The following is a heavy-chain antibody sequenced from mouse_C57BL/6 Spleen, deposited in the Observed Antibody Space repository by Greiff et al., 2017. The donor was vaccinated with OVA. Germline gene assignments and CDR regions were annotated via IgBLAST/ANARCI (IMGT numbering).Heavy chain of an antibody. CDR3: ADYDYDGGPFAY. D-gene: IGHD2-4*01. V-gene: IGHV1-81*01. J-gene: IGHJ3*01. CDR1: GYTFTSYG. CDR2: IYPRSGNT. Sequence: VKLMESGAELARPGASVKLSCTASGYTFTSYGISWVKQRTGQGLEWIGEIYPRSGNTYYNEKFKGKATLTADKSSGTAYMELRSLQSEDSAVYYYADYDYDGGPFAYWGQGTLVTVS.